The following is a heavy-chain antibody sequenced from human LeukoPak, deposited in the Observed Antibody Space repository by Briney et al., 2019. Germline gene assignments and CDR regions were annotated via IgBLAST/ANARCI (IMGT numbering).Heavy chain of an antibody. CDR2: IYYSGST. Sequence: SETLSLTCSVSGGSIRDVSYYWALIRQPPGKGLEWVGSIYYSGSTYSNPSLQSRISMSVDTSSNQFSLNLRSVTAADTAVYYCARDKSRTYGSADAFDIWGQGTMVTVSS. D-gene: IGHD3-10*01. CDR3: ARDKSRTYGSADAFDI. CDR1: GGSIRDVSYY. J-gene: IGHJ3*02. V-gene: IGHV4-39*07.